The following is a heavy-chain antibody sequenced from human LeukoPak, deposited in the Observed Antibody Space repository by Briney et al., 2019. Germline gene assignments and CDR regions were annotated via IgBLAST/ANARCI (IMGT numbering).Heavy chain of an antibody. D-gene: IGHD3-10*01. CDR3: TTLKVRGSYYFDY. CDR1: GFTFSGSA. J-gene: IGHJ4*02. CDR2: IRSKANSYAT. V-gene: IGHV3-73*01. Sequence: GGSLRLSCAASGFTFSGSAMHWVRQASGKGLEWVGRIRSKANSYATAYAASVKGRFTISRDDSKNTAYLQMNSLKTDDTAVYYCTTLKVRGSYYFDYWGQGTLVTVSS.